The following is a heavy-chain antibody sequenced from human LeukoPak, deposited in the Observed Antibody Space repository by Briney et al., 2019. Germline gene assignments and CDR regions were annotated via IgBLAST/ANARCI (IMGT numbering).Heavy chain of an antibody. D-gene: IGHD1-26*01. CDR2: ISSSSGYI. CDR1: GFTFSSSY. J-gene: IGHJ6*03. CDR3: ARDPYSGSYGPYYYYYMDV. Sequence: GGSLRLSCVASGFTFSSSYMHWVRQAPGKGLEWVSSISSSSGYIYYADSVKGRFTISRDNAKNSLYLQMDSLRVEDTAVYYCARDPYSGSYGPYYYYYMDVWGKGTTVTISS. V-gene: IGHV3-21*06.